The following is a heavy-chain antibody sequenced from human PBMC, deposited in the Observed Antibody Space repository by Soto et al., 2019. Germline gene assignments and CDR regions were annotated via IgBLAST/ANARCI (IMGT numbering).Heavy chain of an antibody. J-gene: IGHJ5*02. CDR1: GGSISGGVYS. CDR2: IYHSGST. V-gene: IGHV4-30-2*01. CDR3: ARGYGSGSYDWFDP. D-gene: IGHD3-10*01. Sequence: SETLSLTCAVSGGSISGGVYSWSWIRQPPGKGLEWIGYIYHSGSTYYNPSLKSRVTISVDRSKNQFSLKLSSVTAADTAVYYCARGYGSGSYDWFDPWGQGTQVTVSS.